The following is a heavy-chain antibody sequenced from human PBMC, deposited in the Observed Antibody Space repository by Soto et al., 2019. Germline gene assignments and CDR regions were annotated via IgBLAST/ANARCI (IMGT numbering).Heavy chain of an antibody. D-gene: IGHD6-6*01. CDR3: ARGEISSSSTPTNWLDP. Sequence: PSETLSLTCAVYGGSFSTYYWSWIRQPPGKGLEWIGEINHSGSTNYNPSLKSRVTISVDTSKNQFSLKLSSVTAADTAVYYCARGEISSSSTPTNWLDPWGQGTLVTVSS. V-gene: IGHV4-34*01. CDR2: INHSGST. CDR1: GGSFSTYY. J-gene: IGHJ5*02.